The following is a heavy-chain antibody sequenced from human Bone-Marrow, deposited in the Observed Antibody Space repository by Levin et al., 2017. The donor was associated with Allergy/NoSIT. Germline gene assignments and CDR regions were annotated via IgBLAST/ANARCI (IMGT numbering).Heavy chain of an antibody. CDR2: ITSSGSPV. D-gene: IGHD3-22*01. J-gene: IGHJ4*02. CDR3: ARDFDTSLYHLPAFDY. Sequence: SCRASGFTFSSYEMNWVRQAPGKGLEWLSYITSSGSPVYYADSVKGRFTISRDNAKSTVYLQMNSLRAEDTGLYYCARDFDTSLYHLPAFDYWGQGALVIVSS. CDR1: GFTFSSYE. V-gene: IGHV3-48*03.